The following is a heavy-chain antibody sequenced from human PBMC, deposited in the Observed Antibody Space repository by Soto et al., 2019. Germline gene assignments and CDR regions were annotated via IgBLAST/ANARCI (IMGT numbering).Heavy chain of an antibody. CDR2: ISYEGRNK. J-gene: IGHJ4*02. CDR3: AKGRDSTLLRWQYFDN. CDR1: GFTFSLFG. Sequence: GGSLRLSCAVSGFTFSLFGMHWVRQAPGKGLEWVAFISYEGRNKYYADSVKGRFTISRDNSKNTLSLQMDSLRPEDTAVYYCAKGRDSTLLRWQYFDNWGQGTQVTVSS. D-gene: IGHD4-17*01. V-gene: IGHV3-30*18.